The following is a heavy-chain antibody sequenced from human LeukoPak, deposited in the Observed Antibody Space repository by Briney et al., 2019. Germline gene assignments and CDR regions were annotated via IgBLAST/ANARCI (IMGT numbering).Heavy chain of an antibody. V-gene: IGHV3-7*01. J-gene: IGHJ4*02. CDR3: ASGNFFNY. CDR2: IKEDGSQK. Sequence: GGSLRLSCAASGFTFSSNWMTWVRQAPEKGLEWVANIKEDGSQKQYVDSVKGRFTISRDNAMNSLYLQMNSLRAEDTAVYYCASGNFFNYWGQGTLVTVSA. CDR1: GFTFSSNW. D-gene: IGHD2-15*01.